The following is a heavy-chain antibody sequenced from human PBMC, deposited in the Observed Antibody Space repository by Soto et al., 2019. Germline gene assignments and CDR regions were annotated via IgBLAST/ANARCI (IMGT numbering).Heavy chain of an antibody. J-gene: IGHJ5*02. V-gene: IGHV4-34*01. Sequence: PSETLSLTCAVYGGSFSGYYWSWIRQPPGKGLEWIGEINHSGSTNYNPSLKSRVTISVDTSKNQFSLKLSSVTAADTAVYYCARAGQYYYDSSGYYNNWFDPWGQGTLVTVSS. CDR3: ARAGQYYYDSSGYYNNWFDP. CDR2: INHSGST. D-gene: IGHD3-22*01. CDR1: GGSFSGYY.